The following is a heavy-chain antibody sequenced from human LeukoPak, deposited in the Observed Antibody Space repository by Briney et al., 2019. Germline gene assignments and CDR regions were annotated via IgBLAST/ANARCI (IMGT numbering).Heavy chain of an antibody. V-gene: IGHV3-48*01. Sequence: PGGSLRLSCVVSGFTFSSYSMNWVRQAPGKGLVWLSYISSTGSAVFYTDSVKGRFTISRDNANNSLFLEMNNLRAEDTAIYYCARGAYCSGVRCYGSDYWGQGTLVTVSS. CDR2: ISSTGSAV. CDR3: ARGAYCSGVRCYGSDY. D-gene: IGHD2-15*01. CDR1: GFTFSSYS. J-gene: IGHJ4*02.